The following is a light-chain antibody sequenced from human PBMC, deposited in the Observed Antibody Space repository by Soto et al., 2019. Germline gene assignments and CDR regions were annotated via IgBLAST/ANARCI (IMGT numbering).Light chain of an antibody. CDR1: SSDVGSYNY. Sequence: QAVVTQPASVSGSPGQSITISCTGTSSDVGSYNYVSWYQQHPGKAPKLMIYEVSYRPSGVSNRFSASKSGNTASLTISGLQAEDEADYYCSSFTTTTTLVVFGGGTKLTVL. CDR3: SSFTTTTTLVV. J-gene: IGLJ2*01. V-gene: IGLV2-14*01. CDR2: EVS.